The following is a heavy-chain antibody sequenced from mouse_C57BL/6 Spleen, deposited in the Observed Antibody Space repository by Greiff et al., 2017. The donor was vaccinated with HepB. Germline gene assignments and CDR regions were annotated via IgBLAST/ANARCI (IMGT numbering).Heavy chain of an antibody. J-gene: IGHJ4*01. CDR2: IWSDGST. CDR1: GFSLTSYG. CDR3: ARHGAYDYDGAMDY. D-gene: IGHD2-4*01. Sequence: QVQLQQSGPGLVAPSQSLSITCTVSGFSLTSYGVHWVRQPPGKGLEWLVVIWSDGSTTYNSALKSRLSISKDNSKSQVFLKMNSLQTDDTAMYYCARHGAYDYDGAMDYWGQGTSVTVSS. V-gene: IGHV2-6-1*01.